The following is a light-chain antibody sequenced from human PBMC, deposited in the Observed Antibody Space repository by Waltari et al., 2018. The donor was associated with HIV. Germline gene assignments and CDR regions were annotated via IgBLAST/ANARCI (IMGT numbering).Light chain of an antibody. J-gene: IGKJ4*01. Sequence: DILLPQSPSFVSASPGARVTFASRANQTISTYLAWYQQRPGKAPELLIYGASSLHIGVPSRFSAAGSGTDFRLTITNLQPEDFGIYFCQQMNSYPLTFGGGTKLELK. V-gene: IGKV1-9*01. CDR2: GAS. CDR1: QTISTY. CDR3: QQMNSYPLT.